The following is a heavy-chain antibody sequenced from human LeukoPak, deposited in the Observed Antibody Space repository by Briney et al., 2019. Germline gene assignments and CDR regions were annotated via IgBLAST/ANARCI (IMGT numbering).Heavy chain of an antibody. J-gene: IGHJ6*02. V-gene: IGHV3-48*01. CDR1: GFIFSSYS. CDR2: ISSGGSTI. D-gene: IGHD6-13*01. CDR3: ARCLLGSSWYNYYYYGMDV. Sequence: GGALRLSCATSGFIFSSYSMNWVRQAPGRGRVCVAYISSGGSTIYYADSVRGRFTISRDNSKNTLYLQMNSLRAEDTAVYYCARCLLGSSWYNYYYYGMDVWGQGTTVTVSS.